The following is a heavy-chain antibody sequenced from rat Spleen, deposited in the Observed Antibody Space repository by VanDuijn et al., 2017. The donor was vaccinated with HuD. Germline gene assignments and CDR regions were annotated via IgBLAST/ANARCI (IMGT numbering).Heavy chain of an antibody. CDR1: GFSLTSNG. Sequence: QVQLKESGPGLVQPSQTLSLTCTVSGFSLTSNGVSWVRQPPGKGLEWIAAISSGGSPYYNAALKSRLSISRDTSKSQVFLKMNSLQTEDTATYYCARDNYGGYYFDYWGQGTLVTVSS. D-gene: IGHD1-11*01. V-gene: IGHV2S12*01. CDR3: ARDNYGGYYFDY. CDR2: ISSGGSP. J-gene: IGHJ3*01.